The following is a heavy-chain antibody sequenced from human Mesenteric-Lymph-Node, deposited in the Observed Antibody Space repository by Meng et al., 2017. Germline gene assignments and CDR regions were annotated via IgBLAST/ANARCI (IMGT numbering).Heavy chain of an antibody. V-gene: IGHV4-31*03. J-gene: IGHJ4*01. D-gene: IGHD3-22*01. CDR1: GGSISSGGHS. Sequence: QVQLQESGPGMVKPSQTLSRTGTVSGGSISSGGHSWSWIRQHPGKGLEWIAYIYYSGSTYYNPSLKSRVILSVDTSKNQFSLKLSSVTAADTAVYYCARVDSSGYFLDYWGQGTLVTVSS. CDR3: ARVDSSGYFLDY. CDR2: IYYSGST.